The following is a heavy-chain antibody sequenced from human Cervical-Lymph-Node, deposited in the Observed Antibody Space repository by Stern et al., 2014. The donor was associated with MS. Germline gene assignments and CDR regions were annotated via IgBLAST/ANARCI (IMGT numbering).Heavy chain of an antibody. J-gene: IGHJ4*02. Sequence: DQLVESGPEVKKPGASVMVSCKPSGYTFTNYYIHWVRQAPGQGLEWMGIINPNGSVTASAQKFQGRLTMTRDTSTTTVYMRLITLTSEDTAMYYCTRAVGGVGREWGQGTLVFVSS. CDR2: INPNGSVT. D-gene: IGHD3-16*01. V-gene: IGHV1-46*01. CDR3: TRAVGGVGRE. CDR1: GYTFTNYY.